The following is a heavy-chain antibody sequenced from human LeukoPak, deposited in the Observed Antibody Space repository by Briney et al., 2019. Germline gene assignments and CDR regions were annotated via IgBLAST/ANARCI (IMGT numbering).Heavy chain of an antibody. CDR1: GYTFTSYG. D-gene: IGHD6-19*01. Sequence: GASVKVSCKASGYTFTSYGISWVRQAPGQGLEWMGWISSYNGNTNYAQKLQGRVTMSTDTSTGTAYMELRSLRSDDTAVYYCARRVAVARRVAFDIWGQGTMVTVSS. V-gene: IGHV1-18*01. CDR2: ISSYNGNT. J-gene: IGHJ3*02. CDR3: ARRVAVARRVAFDI.